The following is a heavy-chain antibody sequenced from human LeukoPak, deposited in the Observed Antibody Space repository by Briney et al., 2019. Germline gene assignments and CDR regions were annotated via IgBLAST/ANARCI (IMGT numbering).Heavy chain of an antibody. D-gene: IGHD3-10*01. J-gene: IGHJ4*02. V-gene: IGHV1-69*01. CDR2: IIPIFGTA. Sequence: GSSVKVSCKASGGTFSSYAISWVRQAPGQGLEWMGGIIPIFGTANYAQKFQGRVPITADESTSTAYMELSSLRSEDTAVYYCASGVRGVIIPTSFDYWGQGTLVTVSS. CDR3: ASGVRGVIIPTSFDY. CDR1: GGTFSSYA.